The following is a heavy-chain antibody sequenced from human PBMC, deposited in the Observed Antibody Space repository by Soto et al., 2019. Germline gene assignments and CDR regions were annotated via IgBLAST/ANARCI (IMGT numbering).Heavy chain of an antibody. J-gene: IGHJ4*02. D-gene: IGHD3-10*02. Sequence: TSETLSLTCAVSGGSISGSYYYWAWLRQSPGKGPEWIGSVFYTGFTSYNPSLESRVSVSVDTSKSQFSLKLSAVTAADTAVYYCARVDHRGYFSVLTDFWGQGILVTVSS. CDR1: GGSISGSYYY. CDR3: ARVDHRGYFSVLTDF. CDR2: VFYTGFT. V-gene: IGHV4-39*07.